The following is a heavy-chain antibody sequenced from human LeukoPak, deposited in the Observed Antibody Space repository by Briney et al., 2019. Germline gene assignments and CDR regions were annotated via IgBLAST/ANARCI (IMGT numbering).Heavy chain of an antibody. J-gene: IGHJ4*02. D-gene: IGHD2-15*01. CDR3: VRAVEDCSGGSCYSFGTKTFDY. CDR1: GGSINTTY. Sequence: SETLSLTCSVSGGSINTTYWSWIRQPPGKGLEWIGNIHYSGNTNYNSSLKSRVTISVDTSKNQFSLKLSSVTAADTAVYYCVRAVEDCSGGSCYSFGTKTFDYWGQGTLVTVSS. CDR2: IHYSGNT. V-gene: IGHV4-59*12.